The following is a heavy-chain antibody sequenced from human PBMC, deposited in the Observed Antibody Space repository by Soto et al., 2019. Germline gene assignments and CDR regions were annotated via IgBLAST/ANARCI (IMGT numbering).Heavy chain of an antibody. V-gene: IGHV4-31*03. J-gene: IGHJ4*02. CDR1: GGSISSGGYY. CDR3: ARDGHYYDSGFDY. D-gene: IGHD3-22*01. CDR2: IYYSGST. Sequence: SETLSLTCTVSGGSISSGGYYWSWIRQHPGKGLEWIGYIYYSGSTYYNPSLKSRVTISVDTSKNQFSLKLSSVTAADTAVYYCARDGHYYDSGFDYWGQGTLVTVSS.